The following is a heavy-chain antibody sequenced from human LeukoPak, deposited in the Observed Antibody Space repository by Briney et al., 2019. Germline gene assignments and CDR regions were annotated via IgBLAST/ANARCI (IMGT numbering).Heavy chain of an antibody. J-gene: IGHJ4*02. CDR1: GGSISSYC. CDR2: IYYSGST. V-gene: IGHV4-59*01. Sequence: SETLSLTCTVSGGSISSYCWSWIRQPPGKGLEWIGYIYYSGSTNYNPSLKSRVTISVDTSKNQFSLKLSSVTAADTAVYYCARVLGLNSGWHYFDYWGQGTLVTVSS. D-gene: IGHD6-19*01. CDR3: ARVLGLNSGWHYFDY.